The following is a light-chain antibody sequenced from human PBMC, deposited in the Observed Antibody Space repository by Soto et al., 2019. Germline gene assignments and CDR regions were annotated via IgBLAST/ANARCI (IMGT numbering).Light chain of an antibody. CDR3: CSYAGRSVV. V-gene: IGLV2-11*01. CDR1: SSDVGGYND. Sequence: QSVLTQPRSVSGSPGQSVTISCTGTSSDVGGYNDVSWYQHYPGKAPKLIVYGVTNRPSGIPDRISGSKSGSTASLTISGLQAEDEADYYCCSYAGRSVVFGGGTKLTVL. CDR2: GVT. J-gene: IGLJ2*01.